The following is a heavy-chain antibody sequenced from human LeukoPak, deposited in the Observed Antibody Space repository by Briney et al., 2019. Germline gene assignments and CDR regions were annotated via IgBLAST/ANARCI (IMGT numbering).Heavy chain of an antibody. V-gene: IGHV4-30-4*08. Sequence: LRLSCAASGFTVSSNYMSWVRQAPGKGLEGIGYIYYSGSTYYNPSLKSRVTISVDTSKNQFSLKLSSVTAADTAVYYCAGDLAAAGTYDYWGQGTLVTVSS. J-gene: IGHJ4*02. CDR1: GFTVSSNY. D-gene: IGHD6-13*01. CDR2: IYYSGST. CDR3: AGDLAAAGTYDY.